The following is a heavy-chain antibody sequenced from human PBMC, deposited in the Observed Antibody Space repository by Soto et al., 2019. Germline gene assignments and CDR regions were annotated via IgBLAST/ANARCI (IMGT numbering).Heavy chain of an antibody. CDR2: IIPIFGTA. V-gene: IGHV1-69*12. CDR1: GGTFSSYA. J-gene: IGHJ3*02. Sequence: QVQLVQSGAEVKKPGSSVKVSCKASGGTFSSYAISWVRQAPGQGLEWMGGIIPIFGTANYAQKFQGRVTMNADESTSTAYMELSSLRSEDTAVYYCAREGYCISTSCYGDDAFDIWGQGTMVTVSS. D-gene: IGHD2-2*01. CDR3: AREGYCISTSCYGDDAFDI.